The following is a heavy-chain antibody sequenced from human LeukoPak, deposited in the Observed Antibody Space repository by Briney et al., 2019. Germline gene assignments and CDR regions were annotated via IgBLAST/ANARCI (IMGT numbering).Heavy chain of an antibody. Sequence: SETLSLTCTVSGGSISSHYWSWIRQPPGKGLEGIGYIYYSGSTNHNPSLKSRVTISVDTSKHQFSLKLRSVTAADTAVYYCARRSYYYYMDVWGKGTTVPVSS. V-gene: IGHV4-59*11. CDR3: ARRSYYYYMDV. CDR1: GGSISSHY. J-gene: IGHJ6*03. CDR2: IYYSGST.